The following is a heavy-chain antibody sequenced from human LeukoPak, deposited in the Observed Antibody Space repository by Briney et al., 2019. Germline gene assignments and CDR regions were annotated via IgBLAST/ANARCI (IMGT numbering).Heavy chain of an antibody. CDR1: GGTFSSYA. Sequence: SVKVSCKASGGTFSSYAISWVRQAPGQGLEWMGGIIPIFGTANYAQKFQGRVTITADKSTSTAYMELSSLRSEDTAAYYCARGGDYDILTGFDYWGQGTLVTVSS. D-gene: IGHD3-9*01. CDR2: IIPIFGTA. V-gene: IGHV1-69*06. J-gene: IGHJ4*02. CDR3: ARGGDYDILTGFDY.